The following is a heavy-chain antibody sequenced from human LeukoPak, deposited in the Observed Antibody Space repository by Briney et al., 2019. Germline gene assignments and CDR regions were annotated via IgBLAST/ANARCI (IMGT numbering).Heavy chain of an antibody. CDR1: GFTFDDYA. CDR3: AKGRGDGYNYYFDY. CDR2: ISWNSGSI. J-gene: IGHJ4*02. Sequence: PGRSLRLSCAASGFTFDDYAMHWVQQAPGKGLEWVSGISWNSGSIGYADSVKGRFTISRDNAKNSLYLQMNSLRAEDTALYYCAKGRGDGYNYYFDYWGQGTLVTVSS. V-gene: IGHV3-9*01. D-gene: IGHD5-24*01.